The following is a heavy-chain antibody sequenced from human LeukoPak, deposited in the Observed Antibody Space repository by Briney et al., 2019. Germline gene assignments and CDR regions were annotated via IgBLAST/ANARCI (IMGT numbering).Heavy chain of an antibody. V-gene: IGHV3-66*01. CDR1: GFTVSSNY. D-gene: IGHD1-26*01. Sequence: QSGGSLRLSCAASGFTVSSNYMSWVRQAPGKGLEWVSVIYSGGSTYYADSVKGRFTISRDNSENTLYLQMNSLRAEDTAVYYCARRASPYSGSYLLYFDYWGQGTLVTVSS. CDR3: ARRASPYSGSYLLYFDY. CDR2: IYSGGST. J-gene: IGHJ4*02.